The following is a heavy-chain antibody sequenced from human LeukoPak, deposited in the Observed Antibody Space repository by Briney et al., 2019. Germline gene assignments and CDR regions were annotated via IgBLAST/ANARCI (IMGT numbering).Heavy chain of an antibody. CDR1: GFTFSSYG. CDR2: INPDSGGT. CDR3: AKTGGDYTNAWYGYYFDS. V-gene: IGHV1-2*02. Sequence: PGRSLRLSCAASGFTFSSYGMHWVRQAPGQGLEWMGWINPDSGGTHYAQKFQGRVTMTRDTSISTAYLELSSLESDDTALYYCAKTGGDYTNAWYGYYFDSWGQGTLVTVSS. J-gene: IGHJ4*02. D-gene: IGHD6-19*01.